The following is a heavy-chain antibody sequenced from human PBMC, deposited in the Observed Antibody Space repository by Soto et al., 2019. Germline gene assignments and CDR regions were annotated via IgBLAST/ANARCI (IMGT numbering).Heavy chain of an antibody. CDR2: ISGSGGST. V-gene: IGHV3-23*01. Sequence: EVQLLESGGGLVHPGGSLRRSCAASGFTFSSYAMSWVGQATGKGLEWVSAISGSGGSTYYADSVKGRFTISRDNSKNTLYMQMNSLRAEDTAVYYCAKGGSIVGADAFGYWGQGTLVTVSS. D-gene: IGHD1-26*01. CDR3: AKGGSIVGADAFGY. J-gene: IGHJ4*02. CDR1: GFTFSSYA.